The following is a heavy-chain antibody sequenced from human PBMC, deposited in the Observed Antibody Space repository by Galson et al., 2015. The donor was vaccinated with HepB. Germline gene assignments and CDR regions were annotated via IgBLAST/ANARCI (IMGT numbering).Heavy chain of an antibody. J-gene: IGHJ4*02. CDR3: AGHESTHPAYFDY. Sequence: SETLSLTCTVSGGSISSYYWTWIRQPPGKGLEWIGYIDYTGSTNYNPSLRSRVTISVDTSKNQFSLKLSSVTAADTAVYYCAGHESTHPAYFDYWGQGTLVTVSS. D-gene: IGHD5/OR15-5a*01. CDR1: GGSISSYY. V-gene: IGHV4-59*08. CDR2: IDYTGST.